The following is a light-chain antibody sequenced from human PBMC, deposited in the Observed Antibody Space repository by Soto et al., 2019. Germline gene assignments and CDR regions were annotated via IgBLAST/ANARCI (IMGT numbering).Light chain of an antibody. CDR3: QQYNNWTPT. CDR2: GAS. J-gene: IGKJ1*01. V-gene: IGKV3-15*01. CDR1: QSVSSN. Sequence: EIVMTQSPATLSVSPGERATLSCRASQSVSSNLAWYQQKPGQANRLLIYGASTRATGIPARFSGSGSGTEFTLTISSLQSEDFAVYYCQQYNNWTPTFGQGTKVDIX.